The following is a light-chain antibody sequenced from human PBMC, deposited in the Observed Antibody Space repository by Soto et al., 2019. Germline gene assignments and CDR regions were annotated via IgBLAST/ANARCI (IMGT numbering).Light chain of an antibody. CDR3: TSYTSSSTLIYV. V-gene: IGLV2-14*01. CDR2: DVS. J-gene: IGLJ1*01. Sequence: QSALTQPASVSGSPGQSITISCTGTSSDVGAYNFVSWYQQHPGKAPKLMIYDVSNRPSGVSNRFSGFKSGNTASLTISGLQAEDEADYYCTSYTSSSTLIYVFGTGTKLTVL. CDR1: SSDVGAYNF.